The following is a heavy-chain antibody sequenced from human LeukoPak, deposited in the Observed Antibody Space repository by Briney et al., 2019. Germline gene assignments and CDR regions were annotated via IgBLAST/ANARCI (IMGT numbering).Heavy chain of an antibody. D-gene: IGHD3-22*01. CDR3: ARRSDSSGYQGIDY. Sequence: RGESLKISCKGSGYSFTSYWIGWVRQMPGKGLDWMGIIYPCYSDTRYSPSFQGQVTISADKSMSTAYLQWSSLKASDTAMYYCARRSDSSGYQGIDYWGQGTLVTVSS. V-gene: IGHV5-51*01. J-gene: IGHJ4*02. CDR1: GYSFTSYW. CDR2: IYPCYSDT.